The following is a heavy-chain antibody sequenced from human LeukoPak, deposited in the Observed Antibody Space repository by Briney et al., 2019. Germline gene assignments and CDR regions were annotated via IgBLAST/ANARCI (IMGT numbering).Heavy chain of an antibody. CDR2: ISGSGGST. CDR1: GFTFSSYA. CDR3: AKASDFWGGSCSV. J-gene: IGHJ4*02. D-gene: IGHD3-3*01. V-gene: IGHV3-23*01. Sequence: GGSLRLSCAASGFTFSSYAMSWVRQAPGKGLEWVSGISGSGGSTSYADSVKGRFTISRDNSKNTLFLQMNSLRAEDTAEYYCAKASDFWGGSCSVWGQGTLVTVSS.